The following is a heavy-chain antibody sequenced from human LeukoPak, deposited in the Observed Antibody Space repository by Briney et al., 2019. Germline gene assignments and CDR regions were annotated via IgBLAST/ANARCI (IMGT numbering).Heavy chain of an antibody. CDR1: GFTFSSYA. D-gene: IGHD6-13*01. CDR3: AKQSSRRLDYFDY. Sequence: GGSLRLSCAASGFTFSSYAMSWVRQAPGKGLEWVSAISGSGGSTYYADSVKCRFTISRDNSKNTLYLQMNSLRAEDTAVYYCAKQSSRRLDYFDYWGQGTLVTVSS. V-gene: IGHV3-23*01. J-gene: IGHJ4*02. CDR2: ISGSGGST.